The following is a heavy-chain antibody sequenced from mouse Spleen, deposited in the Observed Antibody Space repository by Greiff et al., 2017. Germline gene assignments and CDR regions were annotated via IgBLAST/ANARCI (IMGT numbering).Heavy chain of an antibody. CDR1: GFTFSSYA. J-gene: IGHJ2*01. V-gene: IGHV5-4*03. CDR2: ISDGGSYT. CDR3: ARRSSDYFDY. Sequence: EVKLMESGGGLVKPGGSLKLSCAASGFTFSSYAMSWVRQTPEKRLEWVATISDGGSYTYYPDNVKGRFTISRDNAKNNLYLQMSHLKSEDTAMYYCARRSSDYFDYWGQGTTLTVSS.